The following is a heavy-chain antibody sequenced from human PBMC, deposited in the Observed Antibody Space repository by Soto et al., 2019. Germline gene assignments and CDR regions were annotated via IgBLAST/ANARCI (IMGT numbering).Heavy chain of an antibody. D-gene: IGHD2-2*01. Sequence: DVPLVQSGGGLVQPGMSLRLSCAASGFTFNDYAMHWVRQIPGKGLEWVSSISWNSGNIGYADSVQGRFTISRDNAKTFLYLQMNSLRPEDTALYYCSKGVHTTWTPDYFDCWGQGTLVTVSS. CDR3: SKGVHTTWTPDYFDC. V-gene: IGHV3-9*01. CDR1: GFTFNDYA. CDR2: ISWNSGNI. J-gene: IGHJ4*02.